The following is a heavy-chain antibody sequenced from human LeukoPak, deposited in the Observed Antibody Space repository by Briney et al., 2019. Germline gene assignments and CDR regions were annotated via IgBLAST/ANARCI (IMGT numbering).Heavy chain of an antibody. CDR2: ISSSATAI. CDR3: AREGSSSTYYFDAFDI. J-gene: IGHJ3*02. Sequence: GGPLRLSCEASGFTFMTYEMNWLREAPGKGLEWISYISSSATAIHYADSVKGRFTISRDNAKNSLYLQMNSLRAGDTALYYCAREGSSSTYYFDAFDIWGQGTMVTVSS. V-gene: IGHV3-48*03. CDR1: GFTFMTYE. D-gene: IGHD3-22*01.